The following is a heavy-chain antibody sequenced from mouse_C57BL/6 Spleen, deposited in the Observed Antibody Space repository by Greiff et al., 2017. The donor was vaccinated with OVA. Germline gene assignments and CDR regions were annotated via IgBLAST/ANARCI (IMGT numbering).Heavy chain of an antibody. CDR2: IDPNSGGT. CDR3: ARGYYGSAYYAMDY. V-gene: IGHV1-72*01. J-gene: IGHJ4*01. CDR1: GYTFTSYW. D-gene: IGHD1-1*01. Sequence: VQLQQPGAELVKPGASVKLSCKASGYTFTSYWMHWVKQRPGRGLEWIGRIDPNSGGTKYNEKFKSKATLTVDKPSSPAYMQLSSLTSEDSAVYYGARGYYGSAYYAMDYWGQGTSVTVSS.